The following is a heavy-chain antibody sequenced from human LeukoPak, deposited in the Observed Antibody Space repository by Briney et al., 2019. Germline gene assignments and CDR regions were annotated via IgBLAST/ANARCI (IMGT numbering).Heavy chain of an antibody. CDR3: AKDSSSGTYFDY. J-gene: IGHJ4*02. V-gene: IGHV3-23*01. D-gene: IGHD1-26*01. CDR2: ISGSGGST. Sequence: GGSLRLSCAIPGFTLSTYDISWGRHAPGEGLGWVSAISGSGGSTYYADSVKGRFTISRDSSKNTLYLQLKSLRAEDTAVYYCAKDSSSGTYFDYWGQGTLVTVSS. CDR1: GFTLSTYD.